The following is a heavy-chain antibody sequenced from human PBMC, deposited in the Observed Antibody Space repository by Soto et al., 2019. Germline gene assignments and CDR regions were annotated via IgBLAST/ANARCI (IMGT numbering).Heavy chain of an antibody. Sequence: SETLSLTCTVSGGSISSSPHYWGWIRRPPGKGLEWIASSHYSGSAYYNPSLKSRVTISVDTSKSQYSLILTSVTAADTAVYYCATQYYYDSSGYYPSTTWFDFWGHGTLVTVSS. J-gene: IGHJ5*01. V-gene: IGHV4-39*01. CDR1: GGSISSSPHY. CDR2: SHYSGSA. CDR3: ATQYYYDSSGYYPSTTWFDF. D-gene: IGHD3-22*01.